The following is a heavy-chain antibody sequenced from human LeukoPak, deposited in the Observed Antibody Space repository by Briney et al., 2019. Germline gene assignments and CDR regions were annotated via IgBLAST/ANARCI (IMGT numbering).Heavy chain of an antibody. CDR2: INPTGGST. CDR1: GYTFTSYY. CDR3: ARDTEWELNYYYYGMDV. D-gene: IGHD1-26*01. J-gene: IGHJ6*02. V-gene: IGHV1-46*01. Sequence: GASVKVSCKASGYTFTSYYMHWVRQAPGQGLEWMGIINPTGGSTSYAQKFQGRVTVTRDTSTSTVYMELSSLRSEDTAVYYCARDTEWELNYYYYGMDVWGQGTTVTVSS.